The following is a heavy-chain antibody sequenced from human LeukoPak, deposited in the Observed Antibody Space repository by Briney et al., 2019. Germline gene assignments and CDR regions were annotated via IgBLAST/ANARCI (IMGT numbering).Heavy chain of an antibody. V-gene: IGHV1-18*01. Sequence: ASVKVSCKASGYTFTSYGISWVRQAPGQGLEWMGWISAYNDNTNYAQKLQGRVTMTTDTSTSTAYMELRSLRSDDTAVYYCARDYVFYGDAYYFDYWGQGTLVTVSS. D-gene: IGHD4-17*01. CDR2: ISAYNDNT. J-gene: IGHJ4*02. CDR1: GYTFTSYG. CDR3: ARDYVFYGDAYYFDY.